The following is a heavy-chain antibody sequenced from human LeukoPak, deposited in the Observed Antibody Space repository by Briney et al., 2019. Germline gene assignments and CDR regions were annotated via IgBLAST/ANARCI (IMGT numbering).Heavy chain of an antibody. V-gene: IGHV4-59*01. J-gene: IGHJ5*02. CDR3: ARVRDYDFWSGYYPYNWFDP. CDR2: IYYSGST. Sequence: PSETLSLTCTVSGGSISSYYWSWIRQPPGKGLEWTGYIYYSGSTNYNPSLKSRVTISVDTSKNQFSLKLSSVSAADTAVYYCARVRDYDFWSGYYPYNWFDPWGQGTLVTVSS. CDR1: GGSISSYY. D-gene: IGHD3-3*01.